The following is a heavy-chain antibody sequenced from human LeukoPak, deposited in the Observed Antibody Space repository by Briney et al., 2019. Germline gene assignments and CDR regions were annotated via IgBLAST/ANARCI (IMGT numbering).Heavy chain of an antibody. V-gene: IGHV4-59*01. CDR2: IYYSGST. J-gene: IGHJ2*01. Sequence: SETLSLTCTVSGGPISSYYWSWIRQPPGKGLEWIGYIYYSGSTNYNPSLKSRVTISVDTSKNQFSLKLSSVTAADTAVYYCARASTYYDILTGYRPWYFDLWGRGTLVTVSS. CDR1: GGPISSYY. D-gene: IGHD3-9*01. CDR3: ARASTYYDILTGYRPWYFDL.